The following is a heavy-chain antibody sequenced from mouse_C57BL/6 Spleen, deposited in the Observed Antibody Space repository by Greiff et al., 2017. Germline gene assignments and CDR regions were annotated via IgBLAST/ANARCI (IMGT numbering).Heavy chain of an antibody. D-gene: IGHD1-1*01. CDR3: ASYYGSSPHYAMDY. V-gene: IGHV1-69*01. CDR1: GYTFTSYW. Sequence: VQLQQPGAELVMPGASVKLSCKASGYTFTSYWMHWVKQRPGQGLEWIGEIDPSDSYTNYNQKFKGKSTLTVDKSSSTAYMQLSSLTSEDSAVYYCASYYGSSPHYAMDYWGQGTSVTVSS. CDR2: IDPSDSYT. J-gene: IGHJ4*01.